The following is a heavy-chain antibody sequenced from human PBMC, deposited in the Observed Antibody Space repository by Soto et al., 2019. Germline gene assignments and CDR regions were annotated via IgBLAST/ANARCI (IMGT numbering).Heavy chain of an antibody. CDR3: ARPPTAKLDAFEI. CDR1: GDSIRSSNYF. Sequence: SETLSLTCTVSGDSIRSSNYFWGWIRQPPGKGLEWVGSIYDSGSTCYNPSLKSRVTISADTSKNQFSLKLNSVTAADTAVYYCARPPTAKLDAFEIWGQGTMVTVSS. CDR2: IYDSGST. V-gene: IGHV4-39*01. J-gene: IGHJ3*02.